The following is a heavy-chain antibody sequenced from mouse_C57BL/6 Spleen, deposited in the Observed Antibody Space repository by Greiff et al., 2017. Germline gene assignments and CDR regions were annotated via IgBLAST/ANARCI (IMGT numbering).Heavy chain of an antibody. D-gene: IGHD2-5*01. CDR2: ISYDGSN. J-gene: IGHJ1*03. Sequence: EVKLQESGPGFVKPSQSLSLTCSVTGYSITSGYYWNWIRQFPGNKLEWMGYISYDGSNNYNPSLKNRISITRDTSKNQFFLKLNSVTTEDTATYYCAREGGYYSNYYWYFDVWGTGTTVTVSS. CDR3: AREGGYYSNYYWYFDV. V-gene: IGHV3-6*01. CDR1: GYSITSGYY.